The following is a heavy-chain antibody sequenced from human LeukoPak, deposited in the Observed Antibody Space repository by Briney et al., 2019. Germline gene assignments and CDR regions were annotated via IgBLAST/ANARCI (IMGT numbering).Heavy chain of an antibody. CDR3: ARDAGGMELFLGAFD. Sequence: PGGSLRLSCAASGFTFSSYAMSWVRQAPGKGLEWVAFIRYDGSNKYYADSVKGRFTISRDNSKNTLYLQMNSLRAEDTAVYYCARDAGGMELFLGAFDWGQGTLVTVSS. D-gene: IGHD1-7*01. V-gene: IGHV3-30*02. J-gene: IGHJ4*02. CDR1: GFTFSSYA. CDR2: IRYDGSNK.